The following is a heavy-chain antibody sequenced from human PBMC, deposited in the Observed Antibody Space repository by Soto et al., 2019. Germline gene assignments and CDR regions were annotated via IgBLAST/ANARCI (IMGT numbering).Heavy chain of an antibody. V-gene: IGHV3-20*04. D-gene: IGHD5-12*01. J-gene: IGHJ4*02. CDR1: GFTFGDYG. Sequence: GGSLRLSCAASGFTFGDYGMSWVRQAPGKGLEWVSGINCNGGSTGYADSVKGRFTISRDNAKNSLYLQMNSLRAEDTALYYCATHSGLYYFDYWGQGTLVTVSS. CDR2: INCNGGST. CDR3: ATHSGLYYFDY.